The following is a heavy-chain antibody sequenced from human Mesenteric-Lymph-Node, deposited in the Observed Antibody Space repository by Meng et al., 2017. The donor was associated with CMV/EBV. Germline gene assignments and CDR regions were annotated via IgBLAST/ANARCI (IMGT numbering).Heavy chain of an antibody. J-gene: IGHJ4*02. CDR1: GFTFSSYW. V-gene: IGHV3-7*01. Sequence: GGSLRLSCAASGFTFSSYWMSWVRQAPGKGLEWVANIKQDGSEKYYVDSVKGRFTISRDNAKNSLYLQMNSLRAEDTAVYYCASSYYGDYALYFDYWGQGTLVTVSS. CDR3: ASSYYGDYALYFDY. D-gene: IGHD4-17*01. CDR2: IKQDGSEK.